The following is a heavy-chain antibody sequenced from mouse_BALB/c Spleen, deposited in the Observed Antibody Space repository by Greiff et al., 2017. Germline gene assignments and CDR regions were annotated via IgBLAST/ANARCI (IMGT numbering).Heavy chain of an antibody. CDR2: ISYDGSN. CDR1: GYSITSGYY. J-gene: IGHJ3*01. CDR3: ARDRGYGSSSLAY. V-gene: IGHV3-6*02. Sequence: EVQRVESGPGLVKPSQSLSLTCSVTGYSITSGYYWYWIRQFPGNKLEWMGYISYDGSNNYNPSLKNRISITRDTSKNQFFLKLNSVTTEDTATYYCARDRGYGSSSLAYWGQGTLVTVSA. D-gene: IGHD1-1*01.